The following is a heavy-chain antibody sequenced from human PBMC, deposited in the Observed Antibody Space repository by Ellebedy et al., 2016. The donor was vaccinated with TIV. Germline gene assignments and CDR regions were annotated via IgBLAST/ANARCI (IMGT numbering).Heavy chain of an antibody. CDR3: ARNMLRYFECDY. D-gene: IGHD3-9*01. J-gene: IGHJ4*02. CDR1: GGSISSGSDY. Sequence: SETLSLTCTVSGGSISSGSDYWGWIRQPPGRGLEWIGSIYYSGNTYYNPSLKSRVTISVDTSKNHFSLRLSSVTAADTAVYYCARNMLRYFECDYWGQGTLVTVSS. V-gene: IGHV4-39*02. CDR2: IYYSGNT.